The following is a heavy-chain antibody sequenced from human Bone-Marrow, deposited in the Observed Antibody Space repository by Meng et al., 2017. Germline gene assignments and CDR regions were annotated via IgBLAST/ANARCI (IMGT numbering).Heavy chain of an antibody. CDR3: SRDRVVRGVSGTDYDYYNGMDV. V-gene: IGHV3-7*01. J-gene: IGHJ6*02. CDR1: GFTFSRFW. D-gene: IGHD3-10*01. CDR2: INQDGREK. Sequence: GGSLRLSCAASGFTFSRFWMRWVRQGPGKGLEWVANINQDGREKYYVDSVKGRFTISRDNSKNSLVLQMHSMRAEDTAVYYCSRDRVVRGVSGTDYDYYNGMDVWGQGTPVTVSS.